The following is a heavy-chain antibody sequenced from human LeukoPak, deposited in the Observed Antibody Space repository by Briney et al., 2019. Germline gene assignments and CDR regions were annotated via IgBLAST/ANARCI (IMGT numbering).Heavy chain of an antibody. CDR1: GFTFSSYA. Sequence: PGGSLRLSCAASGFTFSSYAMSWVRQAPGKGLEWVSTISTSGGNTYSADSVKGRFTISRDNSKQTLYLQMNSLRAEDTAVYYCTAHSALKIIDYWGQGTLVTVSS. D-gene: IGHD1-26*01. CDR2: ISTSGGNT. V-gene: IGHV3-23*01. J-gene: IGHJ4*02. CDR3: TAHSALKIIDY.